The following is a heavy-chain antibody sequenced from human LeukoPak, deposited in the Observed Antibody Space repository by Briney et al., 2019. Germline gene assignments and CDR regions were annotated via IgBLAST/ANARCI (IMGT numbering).Heavy chain of an antibody. CDR2: FLYSGTT. CDR1: NGAVKNYY. Sequence: SETLSLTCSVSNGAVKNYYWTWLRQPPGQGLEWIGNFLYSGTTTYRASLDSRLIISVDNSKNTVSLKLFSVTAADTAVYYCATLVYSGSRYHFDTWGQGTLVTVSS. CDR3: ATLVYSGSRYHFDT. D-gene: IGHD1-26*01. V-gene: IGHV4-59*02. J-gene: IGHJ4*02.